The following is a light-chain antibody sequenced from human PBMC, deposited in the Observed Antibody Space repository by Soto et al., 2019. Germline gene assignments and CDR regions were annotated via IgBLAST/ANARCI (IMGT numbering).Light chain of an antibody. V-gene: IGLV2-23*02. Sequence: QSVLTQPASVSGSPGQSITISCTGTSSDVGNYNLVSWYQHHPGKAPKLMIYGVSKRPSGVSNRFSGSKSGDTASLTISGLQAEDEADYYCCSYAGSNYVFGTGPKVTVL. J-gene: IGLJ1*01. CDR2: GVS. CDR1: SSDVGNYNL. CDR3: CSYAGSNYV.